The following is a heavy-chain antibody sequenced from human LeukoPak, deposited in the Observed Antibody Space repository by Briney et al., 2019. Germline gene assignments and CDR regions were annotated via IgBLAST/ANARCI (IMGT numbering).Heavy chain of an antibody. V-gene: IGHV3-30-3*01. CDR3: ARDHVDTAMDSGY. CDR1: GFTFSSYA. CDR2: ISYDGSNK. Sequence: ETGGSLRLSCAASGFTFSSYAMHWVRQAPGKGLEWVAVISYDGSNKYYADSVKGRFTLSRDNSKNTLYLQMNSLRAEDTAVSYCARDHVDTAMDSGYWGQGTLVTVSS. J-gene: IGHJ4*02. D-gene: IGHD5-18*01.